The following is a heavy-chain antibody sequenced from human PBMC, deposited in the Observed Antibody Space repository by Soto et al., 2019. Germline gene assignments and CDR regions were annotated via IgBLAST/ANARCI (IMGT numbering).Heavy chain of an antibody. J-gene: IGHJ6*02. CDR2: IKSDGAIT. Sequence: PGGSLRLSCVASGFTFNIYWMSWVRQVPGKGLEWLSGIKSDGAITSYADSVKGRFTISRDNARSTLFLQMNSLRAEDTAVYYCARLSGDHFDFFFYGMDVWGQGTTVTVSS. CDR1: GFTFNIYW. V-gene: IGHV3-74*01. D-gene: IGHD2-21*01. CDR3: ARLSGDHFDFFFYGMDV.